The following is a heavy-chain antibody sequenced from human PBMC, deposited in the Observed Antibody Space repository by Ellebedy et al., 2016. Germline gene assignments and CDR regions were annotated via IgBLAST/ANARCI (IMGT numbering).Heavy chain of an antibody. J-gene: IGHJ4*02. CDR3: TRGDSSGYYPFDY. V-gene: IGHV3-49*03. CDR1: GFTFGDYA. CDR2: IRSKAYGGTT. Sequence: GGSLRLXXTASGFTFGDYAMSWFRQAPGKGLEWVGFIRSKAYGGTTEYAASVKGRFTISRDDSKSIAYLQMNSLKTEDTAVYYCTRGDSSGYYPFDYWGQGTLVTVSS. D-gene: IGHD3-22*01.